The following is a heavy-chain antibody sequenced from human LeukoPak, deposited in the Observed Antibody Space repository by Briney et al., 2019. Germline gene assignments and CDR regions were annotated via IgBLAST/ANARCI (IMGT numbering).Heavy chain of an antibody. J-gene: IGHJ3*02. Sequence: ASVKVSCKASGYTFTSYAMNWVRQAPGQGLEWMGWINTNTGNPTYAQGFTGRFVFSLDTSVSTAYLQISSLKAEDTGVYYCAGDIAVAGSPALDIWGQGTMVTVSS. CDR3: AGDIAVAGSPALDI. CDR2: INTNTGNP. V-gene: IGHV7-4-1*02. D-gene: IGHD6-19*01. CDR1: GYTFTSYA.